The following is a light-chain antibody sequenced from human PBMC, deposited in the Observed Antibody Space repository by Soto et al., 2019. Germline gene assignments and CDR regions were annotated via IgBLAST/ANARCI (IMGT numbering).Light chain of an antibody. CDR3: QQYEILPPLT. CDR1: QDISNY. V-gene: IGKV1-33*01. J-gene: IGKJ4*01. CDR2: DAS. Sequence: DIQMTQSPSSLSASVGDRVTITCQARQDISNYLNWYQQKPGKAPKLLIYDASNLETGVPSRFSGSGSGTDFTFTISSLQPEDIATYYCQQYEILPPLTFGGGTKVEIK.